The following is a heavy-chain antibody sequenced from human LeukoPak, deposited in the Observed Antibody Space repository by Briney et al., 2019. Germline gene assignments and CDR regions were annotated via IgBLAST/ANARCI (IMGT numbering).Heavy chain of an antibody. CDR2: INHSGST. CDR1: GFTFSSYW. D-gene: IGHD3-10*01. J-gene: IGHJ4*02. CDR3: ARTRYGSGSSYFDY. V-gene: IGHV4-34*01. Sequence: GSLRLSCAASGFTFSSYWMSWVRQPPGKGLEWIGEINHSGSTNYNPSLKSRVTISVDTSKNQFSLKLSSVTAADTAVYYCARTRYGSGSSYFDYWGQGTLVTVSS.